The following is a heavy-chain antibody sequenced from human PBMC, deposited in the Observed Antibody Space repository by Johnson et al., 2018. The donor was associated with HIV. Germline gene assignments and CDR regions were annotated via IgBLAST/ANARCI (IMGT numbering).Heavy chain of an antibody. CDR1: AFTFSSYA. CDR3: AREGGRDAFDI. D-gene: IGHD2-15*01. J-gene: IGHJ3*02. V-gene: IGHV3-30-3*01. Sequence: VQLMESGGGVVQPGRSLRLSCAASAFTFSSYAMHWVRQAPGKGLEWVAVISYDGSNKDYADSVKGRFTISRDNSKNTLYLQMNILRAEDTAVYYCAREGGRDAFDIWGQGTMVTVSS. CDR2: ISYDGSNK.